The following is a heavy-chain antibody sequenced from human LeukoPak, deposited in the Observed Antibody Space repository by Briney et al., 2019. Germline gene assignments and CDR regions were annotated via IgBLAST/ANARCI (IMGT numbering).Heavy chain of an antibody. V-gene: IGHV1-8*01. CDR3: ARGLRSLEDSGYDQGWFDP. J-gene: IGHJ5*02. CDR1: GYTFTSCD. Sequence: ASVKVSCKASGYTFTSCDINWVRQATGQGLEWMGWMNPNSGNTGYAQKFQGRVTMTRNTSISTAYMELSSLRSEDTAVYYCARGLRSLEDSGYDQGWFDPWGQGTLVTVSS. CDR2: MNPNSGNT. D-gene: IGHD5-12*01.